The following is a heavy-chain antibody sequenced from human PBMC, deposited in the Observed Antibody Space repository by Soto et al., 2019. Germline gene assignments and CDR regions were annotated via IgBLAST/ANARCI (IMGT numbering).Heavy chain of an antibody. V-gene: IGHV1-24*01. Sequence: ASVKVSCKVSGYTLTELSMHWVRQAPGKGLEWMGGFDPEDGETIYAQKFQGRVTMTEDTSTDTAYMELSSLRPEDTAVYYCATRIAARPDYFDYWGQGTLVTVSS. CDR3: ATRIAARPDYFDY. CDR2: FDPEDGET. CDR1: GYTLTELS. J-gene: IGHJ4*02. D-gene: IGHD6-6*01.